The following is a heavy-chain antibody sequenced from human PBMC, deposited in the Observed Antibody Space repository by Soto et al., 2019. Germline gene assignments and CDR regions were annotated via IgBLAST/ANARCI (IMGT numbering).Heavy chain of an antibody. D-gene: IGHD4-4*01. CDR3: AKELQGSMDV. J-gene: IGHJ6*02. Sequence: QVHLVQSGAEVKQPGASVKVSCKASGYTFSVYHMHWVRQAPGQGLEWMGWVHPNSGGTNYAQSFEGRVTMTRDTSINTAYMELSRLTSDDTAVYYCAKELQGSMDVWGQGTTVTVSS. CDR2: VHPNSGGT. CDR1: GYTFSVYH. V-gene: IGHV1-2*02.